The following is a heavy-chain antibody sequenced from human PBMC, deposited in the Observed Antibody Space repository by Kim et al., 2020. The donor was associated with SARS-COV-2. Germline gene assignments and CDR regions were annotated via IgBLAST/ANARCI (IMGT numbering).Heavy chain of an antibody. CDR2: IYHSGST. CDR3: ARRGYSSGWLPFDP. D-gene: IGHD6-19*01. J-gene: IGHJ5*02. V-gene: IGHV4-4*02. CDR1: GGSISSSNW. Sequence: SETLSLTCAVSGGSISSSNWWSWVRQPPGKGLEWIGEIYHSGSTNYNPSLKSRGTISVDKSKNQFSLKLSSVTAADTAVYYCARRGYSSGWLPFDPWGQGTLVTVSS.